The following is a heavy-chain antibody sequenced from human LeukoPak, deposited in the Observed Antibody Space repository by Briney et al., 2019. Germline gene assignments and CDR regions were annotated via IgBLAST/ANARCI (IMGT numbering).Heavy chain of an antibody. D-gene: IGHD1-1*01. CDR3: SAGTGRSDFDY. CDR2: IKSETNGGTI. V-gene: IGHV3-15*01. CDR1: GFTFSDAW. J-gene: IGHJ4*02. Sequence: GGSLSLSCAASGFTFSDAWVSWVRQAPGKGLEWIGRIKSETNGGTIDYAASVNGRFTLSRDDSKHTLDLQMNSLKTEDTGVYYCSAGTGRSDFDYWGQGTLVIVSS.